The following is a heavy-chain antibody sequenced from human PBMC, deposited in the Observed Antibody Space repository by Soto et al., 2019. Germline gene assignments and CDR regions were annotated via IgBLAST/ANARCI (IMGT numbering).Heavy chain of an antibody. CDR3: TRSPRSITGTPTGGAQNDY. CDR2: ISSDNKYI. CDR1: GFSFFSYT. V-gene: IGHV3-21*01. D-gene: IGHD1-7*01. Sequence: VGSLRLSCAGAGFSFFSYTMTWVRQAPGKGLEWVSSISSDNKYIYYADSVKGRFTISRDNAKSSLFLQMNSLRADDTAVYYCTRSPRSITGTPTGGAQNDYWGQGALVTVSS. J-gene: IGHJ4*02.